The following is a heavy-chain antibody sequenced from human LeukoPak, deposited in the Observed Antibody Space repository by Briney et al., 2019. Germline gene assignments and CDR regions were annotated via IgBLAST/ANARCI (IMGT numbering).Heavy chain of an antibody. V-gene: IGHV1-18*01. Sequence: ASVKVSCKASGYTFTSYGISWVRQAPGQGLEWMGWISAYNGNTNYAQKLQGRVTMTTDTSTSTAYMELSSLRSEDTAAYYCARNAPRNRSGTPRGNWFDPWGQGTLVTVSS. CDR3: ARNAPRNRSGTPRGNWFDP. CDR2: ISAYNGNT. D-gene: IGHD1-14*01. CDR1: GYTFTSYG. J-gene: IGHJ5*02.